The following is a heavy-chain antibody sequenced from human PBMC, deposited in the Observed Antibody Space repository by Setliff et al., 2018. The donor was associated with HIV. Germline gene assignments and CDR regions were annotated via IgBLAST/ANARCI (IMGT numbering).Heavy chain of an antibody. Sequence: SVKVSCKASGGTFRSYAISWVRQAPGQGLEWMGRIIPRFDITNYPQKFQGRVTITADESTSTAYMELRIRRSEDTAVYYCARGGTYYYNSSGYFIPGKYLGPGSLVTVSS. CDR2: IIPRFDIT. CDR1: GGTFRSYA. J-gene: IGHJ4*02. V-gene: IGHV1-69*13. CDR3: ARGGTYYYNSSGYFIPGKY. D-gene: IGHD3-22*01.